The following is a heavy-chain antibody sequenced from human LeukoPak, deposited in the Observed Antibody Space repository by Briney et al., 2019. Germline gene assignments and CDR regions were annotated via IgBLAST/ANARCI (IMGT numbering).Heavy chain of an antibody. CDR2: IIPIFGTA. J-gene: IGHJ5*02. Sequence: SVKVSCKASGGTFSSYAISWVRQAPGQGLEWMGGIIPIFGTANYAQKFQGRVTITTDESTSTAYMELSSLRSEDTAVYYCARGYGSGSYYFNWFDPWGQGTLVTVSS. V-gene: IGHV1-69*05. CDR1: GGTFSSYA. D-gene: IGHD3-10*01. CDR3: ARGYGSGSYYFNWFDP.